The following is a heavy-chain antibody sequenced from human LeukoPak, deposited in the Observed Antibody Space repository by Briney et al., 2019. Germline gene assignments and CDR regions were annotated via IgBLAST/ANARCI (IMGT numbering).Heavy chain of an antibody. J-gene: IGHJ4*02. D-gene: IGHD3-9*01. CDR3: ARNWGDYDILTGYYDY. CDR2: INPSGGST. V-gene: IGHV1-46*01. CDR1: GYTFTSYY. Sequence: ASVKVSCKASGYTFTSYYMHWVRQAPGQGLEWMGIINPSGGSTSYAQKFQGRVTMTRDTSTSTVYMELSSLRSEDTAVYYCARNWGDYDILTGYYDYWGQGTLVTVSS.